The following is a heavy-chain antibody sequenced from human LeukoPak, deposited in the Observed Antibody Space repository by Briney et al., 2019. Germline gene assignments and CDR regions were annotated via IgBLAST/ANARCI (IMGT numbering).Heavy chain of an antibody. J-gene: IGHJ6*02. D-gene: IGHD2-15*01. Sequence: GGSLRLSCAASGFTFSNYGMHWARQAPGKGLEWVAVIWYDGNNKYYADSVKGRFTISRDNSKNTLSLQMNSLRAEDTAVYYCARDLADSGPYYYYYYGMDVWGQGTTVAVSS. CDR1: GFTFSNYG. CDR3: ARDLADSGPYYYYYYGMDV. V-gene: IGHV3-33*01. CDR2: IWYDGNNK.